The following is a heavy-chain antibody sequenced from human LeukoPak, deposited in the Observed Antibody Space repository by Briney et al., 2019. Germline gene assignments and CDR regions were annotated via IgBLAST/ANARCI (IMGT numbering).Heavy chain of an antibody. D-gene: IGHD3-22*01. CDR1: GFTFSTYS. CDR3: ARADSAYYYVQDY. V-gene: IGHV3-48*01. J-gene: IGHJ4*02. Sequence: PGGSLRLSCVVSGFTFSTYSMNWVRQAPGKGLEWVSYISGRSSIIYYANSVKGRFTISRDNAKNSLYLQLNSLRAEDTAVYYCARADSAYYYVQDYWGQGTLVTVSS. CDR2: ISGRSSII.